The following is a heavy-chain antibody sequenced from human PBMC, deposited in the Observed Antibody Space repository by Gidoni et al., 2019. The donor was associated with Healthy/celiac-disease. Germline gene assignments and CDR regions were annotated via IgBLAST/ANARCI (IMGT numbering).Heavy chain of an antibody. CDR1: GLTVSSNY. D-gene: IGHD5-12*01. CDR2: IYGGGIT. J-gene: IGHJ4*02. CDR3: ARESLEMATIGGGLDY. V-gene: IGHV3-53*01. Sequence: EVQLLESGGGLIQPGGSLRLSCAASGLTVSSNYMSWVREAPGKGWEWVSVIYGGGITSYADSVKGRFTISIDKPKNTLYLQMHSLRAEDTAVYYCARESLEMATIGGGLDYWGQGTLVTVSS.